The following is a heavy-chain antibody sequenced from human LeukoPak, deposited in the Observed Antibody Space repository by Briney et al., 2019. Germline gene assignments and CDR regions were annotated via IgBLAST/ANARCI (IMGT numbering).Heavy chain of an antibody. Sequence: GGSLRLSCAASGFTFNSYEMNWIRQAPGKGLECASYISSGGYNIHYADSVKGRFTISRDDAQNSLILQMNSLTAEDTAVFYCARGSRYGSGSHFDFWGQGTLVTVSS. J-gene: IGHJ4*02. V-gene: IGHV3-48*03. CDR3: ARGSRYGSGSHFDF. CDR1: GFTFNSYE. D-gene: IGHD3-10*01. CDR2: ISSGGYNI.